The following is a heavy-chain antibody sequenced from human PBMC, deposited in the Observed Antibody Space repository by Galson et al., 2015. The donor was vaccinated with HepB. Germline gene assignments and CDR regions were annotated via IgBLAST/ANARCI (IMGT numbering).Heavy chain of an antibody. CDR2: IIPILGIA. CDR3: ARVYCSGGSCYSGYYYYMDV. CDR1: GGTFSSYA. V-gene: IGHV1-69*10. D-gene: IGHD2-15*01. J-gene: IGHJ6*03. Sequence: SVKVSCKASGGTFSSYAISWVRQAPGQGLEWMGGIIPILGIANYAQKFQGRVTITADKSTSTAYMELSSLRSEDTAVYYCARVYCSGGSCYSGYYYYMDVWGKGTTVTVSS.